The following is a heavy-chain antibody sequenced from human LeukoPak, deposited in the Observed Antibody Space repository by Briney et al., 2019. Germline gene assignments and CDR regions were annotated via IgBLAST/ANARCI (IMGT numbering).Heavy chain of an antibody. CDR2: IWYDGSNK. J-gene: IGHJ4*02. Sequence: GGSLRLSCAASGFTFSSYGMHWVRQAPGKGLEWVAVIWYDGSNKYYADSVKGRFTISRDNSKNALDLQMNSLGAEDTAVYYCARDRSYDFWSGYSTPDYWGQGPLVTVSS. CDR3: ARDRSYDFWSGYSTPDY. D-gene: IGHD3-3*01. V-gene: IGHV3-33*01. CDR1: GFTFSSYG.